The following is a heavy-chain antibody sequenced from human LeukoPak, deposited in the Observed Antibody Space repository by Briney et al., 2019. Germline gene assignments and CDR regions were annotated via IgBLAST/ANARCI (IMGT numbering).Heavy chain of an antibody. V-gene: IGHV3-30*02. D-gene: IGHD3-3*01. CDR3: ARQPMITIFGVVMTNDAFDI. CDR2: IRYDGSNK. Sequence: GGSLRLSCAASGFTFSSYGMHWVRQAPGKGLEWVAFIRYDGSNKYYADSVKGRFTISRDNSKNTLYLQMNSLRAEDTAVYYCARQPMITIFGVVMTNDAFDIWGQGTMVTVSS. J-gene: IGHJ3*02. CDR1: GFTFSSYG.